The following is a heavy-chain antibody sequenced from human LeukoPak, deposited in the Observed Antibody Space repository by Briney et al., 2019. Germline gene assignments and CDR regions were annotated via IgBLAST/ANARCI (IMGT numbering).Heavy chain of an antibody. CDR1: GFTFSSYG. J-gene: IGHJ4*02. Sequence: QPGGSLRLSCAASGFTFSSYGMHWVRQAPGKGLEWVAVIWYDGSNKYYADSVKGRFTISRDNSKNTLYLQMNSLRAEDTAVYYCARDFSGSYYVDYWGQGTLVTVSS. CDR3: ARDFSGSYYVDY. V-gene: IGHV3-33*01. D-gene: IGHD1-26*01. CDR2: IWYDGSNK.